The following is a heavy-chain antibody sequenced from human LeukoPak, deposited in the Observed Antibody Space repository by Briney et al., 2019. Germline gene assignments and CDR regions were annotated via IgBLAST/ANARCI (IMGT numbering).Heavy chain of an antibody. V-gene: IGHV3-48*03. J-gene: IGHJ4*02. CDR1: GFTFSSYE. CDR3: ARYYDTPYYFDY. D-gene: IGHD3-22*01. CDR2: ISSSGRTK. Sequence: GGSLRLSCAASGFTFSSYEMNWVRQAPGKGLEWVSFISSSGRTKYYADSVKGRFTISRDSAKNSLYLQMNSLRAEDTAVYYCARYYDTPYYFDYWGQGTLVTVSS.